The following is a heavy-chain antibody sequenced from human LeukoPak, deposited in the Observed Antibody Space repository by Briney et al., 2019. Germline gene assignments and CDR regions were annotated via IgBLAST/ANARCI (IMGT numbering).Heavy chain of an antibody. V-gene: IGHV3-9*01. J-gene: IGHJ5*02. D-gene: IGHD6-13*01. CDR3: AKGGPPYRSSWFDP. Sequence: SLRLSCAASGFTFDDYAMHWVRQAPGQGLEWVSGISWNSGSIGYADSLKGRFTISRDNAKNSLYLQMNSLRAEDTAWYDCAKGGPPYRSSWFDPWGQGTLVTVSS. CDR1: GFTFDDYA. CDR2: ISWNSGSI.